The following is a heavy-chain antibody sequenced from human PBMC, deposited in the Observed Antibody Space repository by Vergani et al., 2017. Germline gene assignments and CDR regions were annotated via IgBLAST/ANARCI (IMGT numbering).Heavy chain of an antibody. CDR2: IYYSGST. Sequence: QVQLQESGPGLVKPSETLSLTCNVSGVSISSSYWSWIRQPPGRGLEWIGYIYYSGSTNYNPSLRSRVTISVDTSRNQFSLKLSSVSAADTAVYYCARDREHAFDIWGQGTMVTVFS. CDR1: GVSISSSY. CDR3: ARDREHAFDI. V-gene: IGHV4-59*01. D-gene: IGHD1-26*01. J-gene: IGHJ3*02.